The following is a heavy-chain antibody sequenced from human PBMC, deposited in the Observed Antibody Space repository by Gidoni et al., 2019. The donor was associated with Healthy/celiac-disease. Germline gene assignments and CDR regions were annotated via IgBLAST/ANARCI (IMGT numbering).Heavy chain of an antibody. J-gene: IGHJ4*02. CDR1: GGSISSYY. V-gene: IGHV4-59*01. D-gene: IGHD3-22*01. Sequence: QVQLQESGPGLVKPSETLSLTCTVSGGSISSYYWSWIRQPPGKGLEWIGYIYYSGSTNYNPSLKSRVTISVDTSKNQFSLKLSSVTAADTAVYYCARAKFLVNYYDSSGFDYWGQGTLVTVSS. CDR3: ARAKFLVNYYDSSGFDY. CDR2: IYYSGST.